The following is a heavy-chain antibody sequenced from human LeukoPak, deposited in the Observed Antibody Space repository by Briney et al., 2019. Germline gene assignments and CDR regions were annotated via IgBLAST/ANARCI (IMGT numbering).Heavy chain of an antibody. V-gene: IGHV4-39*01. CDR3: AGAGPFYYYMDV. J-gene: IGHJ6*03. CDR1: GGSISSSSYY. Sequence: KTSETLSLTCTVSGGSISSSSYYWGWIRQPPGKGLEWIGSIYYSGSTYYNPSLKSRVTISVDTSKNQFSLKLSSVTAADTAVYYCAGAGPFYYYMDVWGKGTTVTVSS. CDR2: IYYSGST.